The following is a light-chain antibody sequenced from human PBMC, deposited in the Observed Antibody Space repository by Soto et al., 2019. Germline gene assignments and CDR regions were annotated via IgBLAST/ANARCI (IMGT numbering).Light chain of an antibody. V-gene: IGLV2-14*01. CDR3: SSYTSSNTRYV. J-gene: IGLJ1*01. CDR2: DVS. Sequence: QSVLTQPASVSGSPVQSITISCTGTSSDVGGYNYVSWYQQHPGKAPKLMIYDVSGRPSGVSYRFSGSKSGNTASLTIYGLQAEDEADYYCSSYTSSNTRYVFGTGTKVTVL. CDR1: SSDVGGYNY.